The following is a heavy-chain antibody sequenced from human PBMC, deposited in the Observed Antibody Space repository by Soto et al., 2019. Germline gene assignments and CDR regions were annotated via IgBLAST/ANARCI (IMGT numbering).Heavy chain of an antibody. CDR3: ARGGDTAMEGPGGWFDP. V-gene: IGHV1-46*03. D-gene: IGHD5-18*01. Sequence: ASVKVSCKAPGYTFTSYYMHWVRQAPGQGLEWMGIINPSGGSTSYAQKFQGRVTITRDTSTSTVYMELSSLRSEDTAVYYFARGGDTAMEGPGGWFDPWGQGTLVTVSS. CDR2: INPSGGST. CDR1: GYTFTSYY. J-gene: IGHJ5*02.